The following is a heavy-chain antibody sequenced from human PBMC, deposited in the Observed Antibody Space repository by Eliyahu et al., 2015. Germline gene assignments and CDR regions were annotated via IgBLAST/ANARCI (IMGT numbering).Heavy chain of an antibody. D-gene: IGHD4-23*01. CDR3: ARRGYGGPFDY. Sequence: QLQLQESGPGLVKPSETLSLTCTVSGGSISSSSYYWGWIRQPPGKGLEWIGSIYYSGSTYYNPSLKSRVTISVDTSKNQFSLKLSSVTAADTAVYYCARRGYGGPFDYWGQGTLVTVSS. J-gene: IGHJ4*02. V-gene: IGHV4-39*01. CDR1: GGSISSSSYY. CDR2: IYYSGST.